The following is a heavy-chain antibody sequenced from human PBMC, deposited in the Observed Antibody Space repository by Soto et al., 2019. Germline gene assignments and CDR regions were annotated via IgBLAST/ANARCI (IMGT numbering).Heavy chain of an antibody. V-gene: IGHV3-21*01. J-gene: IGHJ4*02. CDR3: ARVSLDSRGYYSNTFDY. CDR1: AFTFGSCA. Sequence: EVHLVESGGGLVKPGGSLRLSCAASAFTFGSCAMHWVRQAPGKGLEWVSAISPSGSHIYHEDSVRGRFTISRDNAKNSQYLQMNSRRAEDTAMYYCARVSLDSRGYYSNTFDYWGQGTLVTVSS. D-gene: IGHD3-22*01. CDR2: ISPSGSHI.